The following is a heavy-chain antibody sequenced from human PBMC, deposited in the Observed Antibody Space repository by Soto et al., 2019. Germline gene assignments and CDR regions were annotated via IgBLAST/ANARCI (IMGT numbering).Heavy chain of an antibody. V-gene: IGHV3-23*01. CDR2: ISGAGDNT. Sequence: GGSLTLSCAGSGFTFSNSAMSWVRQAPGKGLEWVSVISGAGDNTHYADSVQGRFTISRDNSNNTLYLQMTSLRADDTAVYYCAKDHWFDPWGQGTLVTVSS. J-gene: IGHJ5*02. CDR3: AKDHWFDP. CDR1: GFTFSNSA.